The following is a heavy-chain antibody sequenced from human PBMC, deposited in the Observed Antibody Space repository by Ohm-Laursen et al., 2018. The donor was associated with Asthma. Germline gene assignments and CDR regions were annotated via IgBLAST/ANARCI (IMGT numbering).Heavy chain of an antibody. V-gene: IGHV3-21*01. D-gene: IGHD4-11*01. CDR3: ARDSPVTTGFDP. CDR2: ISSSSSYI. Sequence: SLRLSCAASGFTFSSYSMNWVRQAPGKGLEWVSSISSSSSYIYYADSVKGRFTISRDNAKNSLYLQMNSLRAEDTAVYYCARDSPVTTGFDPWGQGTLVTVSS. J-gene: IGHJ5*02. CDR1: GFTFSSYS.